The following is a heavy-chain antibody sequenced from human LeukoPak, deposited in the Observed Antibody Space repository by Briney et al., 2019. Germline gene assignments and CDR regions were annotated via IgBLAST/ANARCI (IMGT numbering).Heavy chain of an antibody. CDR2: SCTSSSYI. CDR1: GFTFISYG. Sequence: GGTLSLSCAATGFTFISYGLNCVLHAPGNGLKSVSSSCTSSSYIYYADSVKGRFSISRDNAKNSLYLQMNSLRAEDTAVYYCARNKSETSTYYYGMDVWGQGTTVTVSS. V-gene: IGHV3-21*01. CDR3: ARNKSETSTYYYGMDV. J-gene: IGHJ6*02.